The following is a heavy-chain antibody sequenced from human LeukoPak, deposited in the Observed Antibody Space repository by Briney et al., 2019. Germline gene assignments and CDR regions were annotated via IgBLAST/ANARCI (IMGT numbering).Heavy chain of an antibody. V-gene: IGHV6-1*01. Sequence: SQTLSLTCAISGDSVSSATAAWNWIRQSPSRGLEWLGRTYYRSGWCHDYALFVKSRISINADISTNQFSLQLTSAAPGDTAFYYCARDHLGLYYDYWGQGTLVTVSS. CDR1: GDSVSSATAA. D-gene: IGHD3/OR15-3a*01. CDR2: TYYRSGWCH. CDR3: ARDHLGLYYDY. J-gene: IGHJ4*02.